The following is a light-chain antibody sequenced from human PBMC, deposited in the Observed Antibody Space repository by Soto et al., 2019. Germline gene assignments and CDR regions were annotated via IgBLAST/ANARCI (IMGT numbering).Light chain of an antibody. CDR2: AAS. CDR1: QGIRNF. Sequence: DIPMTQSPTSLSASVGGRVTITCRASQGIRNFVAWYQQKPGKAPKLLIYAASTLQSGVPSRFSGSGSGTDFTLTINSLQPEDVATYSCQKYSSVPVFGPGTKVEIK. V-gene: IGKV1-27*01. CDR3: QKYSSVPV. J-gene: IGKJ3*01.